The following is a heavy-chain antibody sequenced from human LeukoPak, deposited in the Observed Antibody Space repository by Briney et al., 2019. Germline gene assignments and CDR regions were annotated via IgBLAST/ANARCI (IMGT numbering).Heavy chain of an antibody. CDR3: ASASSSYYMDV. J-gene: IGHJ6*03. Sequence: GASVKVPCKASGYTFSGYYFHWVRQAPGRGLEWMGWISPNSGGTKHAQKFQGRVTMTRDTSISTAYMELRRLTSDDTAVYYCASASSSYYMDVWDKGTTVTVSS. V-gene: IGHV1-2*02. D-gene: IGHD6-6*01. CDR1: GYTFSGYY. CDR2: ISPNSGGT.